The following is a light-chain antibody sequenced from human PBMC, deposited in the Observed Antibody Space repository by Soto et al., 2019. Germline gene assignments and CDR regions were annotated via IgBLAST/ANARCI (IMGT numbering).Light chain of an antibody. CDR3: QQLNRLLFI. CDR1: QAIDTY. CDR2: AAS. V-gene: IGKV1-9*01. J-gene: IGKJ5*01. Sequence: DIQLTQSPSFLSASVGDRVTITCRASQAIDTYLAWYQKKPGKAPKLLIYAASLLQSGVPSRFSGGGSGTEYTLTSNRLQPEEFASYYCQQLNRLLFICGQGTRLETK.